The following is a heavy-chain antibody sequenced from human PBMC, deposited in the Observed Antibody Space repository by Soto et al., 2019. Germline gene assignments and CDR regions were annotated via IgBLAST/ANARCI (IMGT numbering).Heavy chain of an antibody. CDR1: GGSISSSSYY. CDR2: IYYSGST. V-gene: IGHV4-39*01. D-gene: IGHD6-13*01. Sequence: SETLSLTCTVSGGSISSSSYYWGWIRQPPGKGLEWIGSIYYSGSTYYNPSLKSRVTISVDTSKNQFSLKLSSVTAADTAVYYCASQQLVHYYYGMDVWGQGTTVAVSS. CDR3: ASQQLVHYYYGMDV. J-gene: IGHJ6*02.